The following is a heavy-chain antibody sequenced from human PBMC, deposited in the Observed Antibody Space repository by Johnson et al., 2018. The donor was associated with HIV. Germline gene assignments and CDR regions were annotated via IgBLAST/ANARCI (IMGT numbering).Heavy chain of an antibody. V-gene: IGHV3-9*01. CDR2: ISWNSGSI. D-gene: IGHD3-22*01. J-gene: IGHJ3*02. Sequence: VESGGGLVQPGRSLRLSCAASGFTFDDYAMHWVRQAPGKGLEWVSGISWNSGSIGYADSVKGRFTISRDNSKNTLYLQMNSLRAEDTAVYYCARDRNYYDSSAQGAFDIWGQGTMVTVSS. CDR3: ARDRNYYDSSAQGAFDI. CDR1: GFTFDDYA.